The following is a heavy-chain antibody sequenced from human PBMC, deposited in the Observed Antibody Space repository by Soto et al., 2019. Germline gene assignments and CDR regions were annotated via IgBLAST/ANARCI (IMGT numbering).Heavy chain of an antibody. CDR1: GFTFSTYA. CDR2: MSGSGATT. V-gene: IGHV3-23*01. J-gene: IGHJ4*02. D-gene: IGHD2-2*01. Sequence: EVQLLESGGGFVQPGGSLRLSCAASGFTFSTYAMSWVRQSPGKGLEWVSAMSGSGATTHHADSVKGRFTISRDNSKNTLYLQLNSLRAEDTAVYFCAQGSSCTSASCHLAPFEFWGQGTLVTVSS. CDR3: AQGSSCTSASCHLAPFEF.